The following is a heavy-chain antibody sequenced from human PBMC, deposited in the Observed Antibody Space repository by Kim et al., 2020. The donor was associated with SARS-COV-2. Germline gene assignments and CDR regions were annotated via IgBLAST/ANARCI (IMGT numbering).Heavy chain of an antibody. Sequence: PVKVSCKASGGTFSSYAISWVRQAPGQGLEWMGGIIPIFGTANYAQKFQGRVTITADESTSTAYMELSSLRSEDTAVYYCAREESGSGWYSQHWGQGTLVTVSS. V-gene: IGHV1-69*13. J-gene: IGHJ1*01. CDR1: GGTFSSYA. D-gene: IGHD6-19*01. CDR2: IIPIFGTA. CDR3: AREESGSGWYSQH.